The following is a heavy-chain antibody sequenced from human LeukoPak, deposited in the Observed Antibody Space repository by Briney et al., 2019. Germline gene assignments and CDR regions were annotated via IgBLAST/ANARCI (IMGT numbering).Heavy chain of an antibody. Sequence: GGSLRLSCAASGFTFSGDNMNWVRQAPGKGLEWVSAISGSGGSTYYADSVKGRFTISRDNSKNTLYLQMNSLRAEDTAVYYCAKAVSYGSEDYWGQGTLVTVSS. CDR1: GFTFSGDN. CDR2: ISGSGGST. CDR3: AKAVSYGSEDY. D-gene: IGHD5-18*01. J-gene: IGHJ4*02. V-gene: IGHV3-23*01.